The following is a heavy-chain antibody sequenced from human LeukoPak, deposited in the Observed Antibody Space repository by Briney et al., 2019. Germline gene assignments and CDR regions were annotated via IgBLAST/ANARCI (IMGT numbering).Heavy chain of an antibody. CDR2: ISGSGGST. D-gene: IGHD3-22*01. CDR3: ARSADYDSSGTIDDY. Sequence: PGGSLRLSCAASGFTFSSYGMSWVRQAPGKGLEWVSAISGSGGSTYYADSVKGRFTISRDNAKNSLYLQMNSLRAEDTTVYYCARSADYDSSGTIDDYWGQGTLVTVSS. V-gene: IGHV3-23*01. CDR1: GFTFSSYG. J-gene: IGHJ4*02.